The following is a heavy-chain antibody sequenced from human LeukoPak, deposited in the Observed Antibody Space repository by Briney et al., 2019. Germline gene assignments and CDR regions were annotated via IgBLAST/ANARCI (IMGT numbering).Heavy chain of an antibody. CDR3: AKGSYYDSSGSFYFDY. CDR2: ISGSGDNT. V-gene: IGHV3-23*01. Sequence: GGSLRLSCAASGFTFSSYAMSWVRQAPGKGLEWVSGISGSGDNTYYADSVKGRFTISRDNSKNTLYVQVNSLGTENTAAYYCAKGSYYDSSGSFYFDYWGQGTLVTVSS. D-gene: IGHD3-22*01. J-gene: IGHJ4*02. CDR1: GFTFSSYA.